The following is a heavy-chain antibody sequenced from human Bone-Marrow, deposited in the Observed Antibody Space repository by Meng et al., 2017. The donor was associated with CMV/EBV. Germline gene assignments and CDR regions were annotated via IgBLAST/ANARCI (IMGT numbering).Heavy chain of an antibody. CDR3: ARDLTVTGTILLRYGRRGGMDV. D-gene: IGHD4-17*01. V-gene: IGHV4-59*12. CDR1: GGSISSYY. CDR2: IYYSGST. J-gene: IGHJ6*02. Sequence: SETLSLTCTVSGGSISSYYWSWIRQPPGKGLEWIGYIYYSGSTNYNPSLKSRVTISVDTSKNQFSLKLSSVTAADTAVYYCARDLTVTGTILLRYGRRGGMDVWAQGTTATVPS.